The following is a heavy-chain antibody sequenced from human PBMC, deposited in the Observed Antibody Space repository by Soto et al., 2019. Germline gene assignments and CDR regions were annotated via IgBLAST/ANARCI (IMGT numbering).Heavy chain of an antibody. D-gene: IGHD3-10*01. Sequence: GGALRLSCTAYGLADSNNYMRWVRQVAGMGMRWVSVIYNDGTTYYADSVKGQFTLSRDASKKTLTRQIDGLRSEDTAVYYCVRPLPSGRNYGMNVWGQGTTVTV. CDR2: IYNDGTT. V-gene: IGHV3-53*01. CDR3: VRPLPSGRNYGMNV. CDR1: GLADSNNY. J-gene: IGHJ6*02.